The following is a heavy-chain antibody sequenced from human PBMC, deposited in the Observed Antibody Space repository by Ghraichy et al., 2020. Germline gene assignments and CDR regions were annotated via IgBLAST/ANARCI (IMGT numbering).Heavy chain of an antibody. V-gene: IGHV4-34*01. Sequence: SETLSLTCAVYGGSFSGYYWSWIRQPPGKGLEWIGEINHSGSTNYNPSLKSRVTISVDTSKNQFSLKLSSVTAADTAVYYCARVGVAEIDYWGQGTLVTVSS. CDR3: ARVGVAEIDY. D-gene: IGHD3-3*01. CDR2: INHSGST. CDR1: GGSFSGYY. J-gene: IGHJ4*02.